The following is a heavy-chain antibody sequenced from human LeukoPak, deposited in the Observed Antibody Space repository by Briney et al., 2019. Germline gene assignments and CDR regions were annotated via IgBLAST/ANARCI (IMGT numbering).Heavy chain of an antibody. CDR3: ARHRRHRVYYDSSGYYHDGFDI. D-gene: IGHD3-22*01. J-gene: IGHJ3*02. Sequence: ASVKVSCKASGYTFTSYGISWVRQAPGQGLEWMGWISAYNGHTNYAQKLQGRVTMTTDTSTSTAYMELRSLRSDDTAVYYCARHRRHRVYYDSSGYYHDGFDIWGQGTVVTVSS. CDR1: GYTFTSYG. V-gene: IGHV1-18*01. CDR2: ISAYNGHT.